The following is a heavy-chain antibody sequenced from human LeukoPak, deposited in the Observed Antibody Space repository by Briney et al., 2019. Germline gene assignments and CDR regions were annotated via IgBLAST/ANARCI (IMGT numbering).Heavy chain of an antibody. D-gene: IGHD6-6*01. V-gene: IGHV1-46*01. CDR3: ARGKEYSSSSGAFDI. J-gene: IGHJ3*02. Sequence: SVKVSCKASGYTFTAYYMHWVRQAPGQGLDWMGIINPSTGSTNYAQKFQGRITMTRDTSTSTVYMELSSLRSDDTAVYYCARGKEYSSSSGAFDIWGQGTMVTVSS. CDR2: INPSTGST. CDR1: GYTFTAYY.